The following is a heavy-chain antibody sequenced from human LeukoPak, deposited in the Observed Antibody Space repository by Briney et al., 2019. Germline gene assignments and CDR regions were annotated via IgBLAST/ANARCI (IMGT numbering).Heavy chain of an antibody. D-gene: IGHD3-9*01. J-gene: IGHJ3*02. CDR1: GFTFDDYA. CDR3: ATTLRYFDWSPAGAFDI. V-gene: IGHV3-9*01. Sequence: GRSLRLSCAASGFTFDDYAMHWVRHAPGKGLEWVSGISWNSGSIGYADSVKGRFTISRDNAKNSLYLQMNSLRAEDTALYYCATTLRYFDWSPAGAFDIWGQGTMVTVSS. CDR2: ISWNSGSI.